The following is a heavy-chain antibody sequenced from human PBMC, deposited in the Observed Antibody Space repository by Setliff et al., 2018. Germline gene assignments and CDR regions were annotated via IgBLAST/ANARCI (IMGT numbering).Heavy chain of an antibody. CDR2: IYYSGAT. CDR1: GDSINPYY. CDR3: ARYRNYFDSSGQTQYYFDY. J-gene: IGHJ4*02. D-gene: IGHD3-22*01. Sequence: PSETLSLTCSVSGDSINPYYWTWIRQPPGKGLEWIGFIYYSGATTYNPSLKSRVTISVDTSKNQFSLTLNSVTAADTAVYYCARYRNYFDSSGQTQYYFDYWGQGTLVTVSS. V-gene: IGHV4-59*01.